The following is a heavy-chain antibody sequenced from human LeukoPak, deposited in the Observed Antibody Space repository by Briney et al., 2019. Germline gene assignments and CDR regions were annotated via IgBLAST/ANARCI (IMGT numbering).Heavy chain of an antibody. CDR3: ATPFDY. CDR1: GFTFSTYS. CDR2: IDGDSSTI. Sequence: GGSLRLSCAASGFTFSTYSMNWVRQAPGKGLEWASYIDGDSSTIYYADSVRGRFTISRDNAKNSLYLQMSSLRAEDTGVYYCATPFDYWGQGTLVTVSS. J-gene: IGHJ4*02. V-gene: IGHV3-48*04.